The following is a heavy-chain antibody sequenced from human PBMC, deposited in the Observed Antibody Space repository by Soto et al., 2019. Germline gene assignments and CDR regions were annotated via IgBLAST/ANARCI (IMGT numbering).Heavy chain of an antibody. CDR3: AKALIAARRGKHYYGMDV. Sequence: LRLSCAASGFTFSSYGMHWVRQAPGKGLEWVAVISYDGSNKYYADSVKGRFTISRDNSKNTLYLQMNSLRAEDTAVYYCAKALIAARRGKHYYGMDVWGQGTTVTVSS. CDR1: GFTFSSYG. CDR2: ISYDGSNK. J-gene: IGHJ6*02. D-gene: IGHD6-6*01. V-gene: IGHV3-30*18.